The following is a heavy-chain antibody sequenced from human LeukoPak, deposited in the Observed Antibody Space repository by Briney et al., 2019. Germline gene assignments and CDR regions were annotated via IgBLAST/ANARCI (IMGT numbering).Heavy chain of an antibody. CDR1: GFTFSSYA. V-gene: IGHV3-23*01. CDR3: AKDHAAGYCSGVYY. J-gene: IGHJ4*02. Sequence: GGSLRLSCAASGFTFSSYAMSWVRQAPGKGLEWVSAISGSGGSTYYADSVKGRFTISRDNSKNTLYLQMSSLRAEDTAVYYCAKDHAAGYCSGVYYWGQGTLVTVSS. D-gene: IGHD2-15*01. CDR2: ISGSGGST.